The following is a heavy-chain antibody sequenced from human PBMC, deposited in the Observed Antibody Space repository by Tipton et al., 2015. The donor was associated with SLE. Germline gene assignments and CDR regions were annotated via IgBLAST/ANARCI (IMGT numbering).Heavy chain of an antibody. Sequence: TLSLTCAVYGGSFSGYYWGWIRQPPGKGLEWIGTISHSGNTYYNPSLNSRVTISVDTSKNQFSLKLSSVTAADTAVYFCVRDHETGDWAKDYWGQGTLVTVSS. D-gene: IGHD2-21*01. CDR3: VRDHETGDWAKDY. CDR2: ISHSGNT. CDR1: GGSFSGYY. J-gene: IGHJ4*02. V-gene: IGHV4-38-2*02.